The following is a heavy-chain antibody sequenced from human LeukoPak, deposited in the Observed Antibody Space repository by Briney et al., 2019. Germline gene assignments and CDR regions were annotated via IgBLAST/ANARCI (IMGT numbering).Heavy chain of an antibody. J-gene: IGHJ4*02. D-gene: IGHD3-22*01. CDR3: ARGGGRPPYYYDSSGHQPYGFDY. V-gene: IGHV4-59*01. CDR1: GGSFSDYY. Sequence: KPSETLSLTCAVSGGSFSDYYWSWIRQPPGKGLEWIGYIYYSGSINYNPSLQSRVTISVDTSKNQFSLKLSSVSAADTAVYYCARGGGRPPYYYDSSGHQPYGFDYWGQGTLVTVSS. CDR2: IYYSGSI.